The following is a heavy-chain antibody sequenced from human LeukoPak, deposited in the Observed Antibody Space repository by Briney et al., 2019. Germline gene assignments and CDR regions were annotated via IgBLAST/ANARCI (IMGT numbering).Heavy chain of an antibody. Sequence: PGGSLRLSCAASGFTFSSYTMNWVRQAPGKGLEWVSYVGRTNSPTYYADSVKGRFTISRDNAKNSLYLQMNSLRDEDTAVYYCARDDHWAFDYWGQGTLVTVSS. CDR2: VGRTNSPT. J-gene: IGHJ4*02. CDR3: ARDDHWAFDY. D-gene: IGHD3-16*01. CDR1: GFTFSSYT. V-gene: IGHV3-48*02.